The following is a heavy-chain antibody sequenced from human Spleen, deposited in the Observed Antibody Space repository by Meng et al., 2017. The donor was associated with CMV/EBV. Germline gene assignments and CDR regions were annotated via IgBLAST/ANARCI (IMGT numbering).Heavy chain of an antibody. J-gene: IGHJ4*02. CDR2: IYYSGST. CDR3: AREERYYDSSGYYYY. CDR1: GGSISSGGYY. Sequence: SGGSISSGGYYWSWIRQHPGKGLEWIGYIYYSGSTYYNPSLKSRVTISVDTSKNQFSLKLSSVTAADTAVYYCAREERYYDSSGYYYYWGQGTLVTV. V-gene: IGHV4-31*02. D-gene: IGHD3-22*01.